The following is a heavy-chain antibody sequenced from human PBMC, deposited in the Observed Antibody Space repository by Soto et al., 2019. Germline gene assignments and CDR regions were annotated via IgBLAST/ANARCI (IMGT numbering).Heavy chain of an antibody. CDR3: ARAWGRVFDY. V-gene: IGHV4-59*01. Sequence: QVQLQESGPGLVKPSETLSLTCTVSGGSISSYYWSWIRQPPGKGLEWIGYIYYSGSTNYNPSLKSRVAVPVDTSKNQFSLKLSSVTAADTAVYYCARAWGRVFDYWGQGTLVTVSS. D-gene: IGHD2-15*01. CDR2: IYYSGST. J-gene: IGHJ4*02. CDR1: GGSISSYY.